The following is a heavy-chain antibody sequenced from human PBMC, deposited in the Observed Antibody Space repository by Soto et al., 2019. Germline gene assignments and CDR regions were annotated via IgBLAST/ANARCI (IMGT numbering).Heavy chain of an antibody. J-gene: IGHJ6*02. CDR1: GYTFTTYS. CDR2: IHAGNGNT. D-gene: IGHD2-15*01. V-gene: IGHV1-3*01. Sequence: ASVKVSCKASGYTFTTYSMHWVRQAPGQRLEWMGWIHAGNGNTEHSQKFQGRVTITRDTSASTAYLELGSLRSEDTAVYYCARAACSSSSCYNYYAYGMDVWGQGTAVTVSS. CDR3: ARAACSSSSCYNYYAYGMDV.